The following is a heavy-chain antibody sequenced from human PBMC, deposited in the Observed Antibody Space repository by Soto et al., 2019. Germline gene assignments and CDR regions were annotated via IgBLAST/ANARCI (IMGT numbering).Heavy chain of an antibody. CDR2: ISSSSSYK. CDR1: GFSFHVYS. D-gene: IGHD3-10*01. V-gene: IGHV3-21*01. Sequence: EVQLVGSGGGLVKPGGSLRLSCAASGFSFHVYSMTWVRQAPGKGLEWVASISSSSSYKDYADSVKGRFTVSRDNAKNSVYLQMNSLRADDTAVYYCARASTASGNYYYSYGMDVWDQGTAVTVSS. J-gene: IGHJ6*02. CDR3: ARASTASGNYYYSYGMDV.